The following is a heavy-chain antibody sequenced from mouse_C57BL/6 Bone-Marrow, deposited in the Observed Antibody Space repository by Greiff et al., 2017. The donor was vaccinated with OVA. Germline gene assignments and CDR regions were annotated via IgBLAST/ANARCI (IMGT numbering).Heavy chain of an antibody. Sequence: DVQLQESGGDLVKPGGSLKLSCAASGFTFSSYGMSWVRQTPDKRLAWVATISSGGSSTYYPDSVKGRFTISRDNAKNTLYLQMSSLKSEDTAMYYCFYYDYGSWFAYWGQGTLVTVSA. CDR2: ISSGGSST. V-gene: IGHV5-6*01. CDR3: FYYDYGSWFAY. D-gene: IGHD2-4*01. J-gene: IGHJ3*01. CDR1: GFTFSSYG.